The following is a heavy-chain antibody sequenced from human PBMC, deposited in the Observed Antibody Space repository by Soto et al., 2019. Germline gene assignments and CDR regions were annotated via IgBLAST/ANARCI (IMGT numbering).Heavy chain of an antibody. CDR3: AKEQGSSWYEIDY. D-gene: IGHD6-13*01. Sequence: PVDSLRPSFRSSGFTFSNYAVTWVRQAPGKGLEWVSTISGSGGSTYYADSVKGRFTISRDNSKNTLYLQMNSLRAEDTAVYYCAKEQGSSWYEIDYWGQGT. V-gene: IGHV3-23*01. CDR1: GFTFSNYA. J-gene: IGHJ4*02. CDR2: ISGSGGST.